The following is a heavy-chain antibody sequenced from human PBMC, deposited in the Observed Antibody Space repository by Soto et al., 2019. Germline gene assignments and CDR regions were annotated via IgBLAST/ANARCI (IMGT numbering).Heavy chain of an antibody. CDR3: ARGLSYCSGGSCYIFQQ. Sequence: QAQLVQSGAEVKKPGSSVKVSCRASGGNFDSYAISWVRQAPGQGLEWMGGIIPMYGTANYAQKFQDRVTFTADKSTSTAYMDLRSLRSDDTAVFYCARGLSYCSGGSCYIFQQWGQGTLVTVSS. CDR1: GGNFDSYA. J-gene: IGHJ1*01. D-gene: IGHD2-15*01. V-gene: IGHV1-69*06. CDR2: IIPMYGTA.